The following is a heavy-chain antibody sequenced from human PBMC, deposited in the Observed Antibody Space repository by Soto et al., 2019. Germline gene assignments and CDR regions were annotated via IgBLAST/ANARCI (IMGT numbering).Heavy chain of an antibody. CDR3: AKVPNYDDSSSL. J-gene: IGHJ4*02. V-gene: IGHV3-23*01. D-gene: IGHD3-22*01. CDR1: GFTFSSYA. Sequence: EVQLLESGGGLVQPGGSLRLSCAASGFTFSSYAMSWVRQAPGKGLEWVSAISGSGGSTYSADSVKGRFTISRDNSNNTLYLQMNSLRAEDTAVYYGAKVPNYDDSSSLWGQGTLVTVSS. CDR2: ISGSGGST.